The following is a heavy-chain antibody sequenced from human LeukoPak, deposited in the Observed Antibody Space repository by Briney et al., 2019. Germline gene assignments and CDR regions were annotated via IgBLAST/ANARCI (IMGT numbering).Heavy chain of an antibody. Sequence: SETLSLTCAVYGGSFSGYYWSWIRQPPGKGLEWIGEINHSGSTNYNPSLKSRVTISVDTSKNQFSLKLSSVTAADTAVYYCARLATTDCSSTSCFWPYYYYMDVWGKGTTVTVSS. D-gene: IGHD2-2*01. J-gene: IGHJ6*03. CDR2: INHSGST. V-gene: IGHV4-34*01. CDR3: ARLATTDCSSTSCFWPYYYYMDV. CDR1: GGSFSGYY.